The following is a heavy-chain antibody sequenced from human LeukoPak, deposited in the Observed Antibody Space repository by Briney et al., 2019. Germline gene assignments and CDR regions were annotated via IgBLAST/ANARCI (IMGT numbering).Heavy chain of an antibody. Sequence: SVKVSCKASGGTLSSYAISWVRQAPGQGLEWMGGIIPIFGTANYAQKFQGRVTITADESTSTAYMELSSLRSEDTAVYYCARSEERDFWSGKGPPHYWGQGTLVTVSS. CDR1: GGTLSSYA. J-gene: IGHJ4*02. CDR2: IIPIFGTA. CDR3: ARSEERDFWSGKGPPHY. V-gene: IGHV1-69*01. D-gene: IGHD3-3*01.